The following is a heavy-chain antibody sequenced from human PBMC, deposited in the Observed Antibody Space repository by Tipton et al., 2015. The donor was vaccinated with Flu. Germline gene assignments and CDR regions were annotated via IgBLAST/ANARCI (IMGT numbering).Heavy chain of an antibody. V-gene: IGHV5-51*01. J-gene: IGHJ6*02. CDR2: IYPGDSDT. D-gene: IGHD6-19*01. CDR1: GYSFTSYW. CDR3: ARHINRYSSGWYPYYYYGMDV. Sequence: VQSGAEVKKPGESLKISCKGSGYSFTSYWIGWVRQMPGKGLEWMGIIYPGDSDTRYSPSFQGQVTISADKSISTAYLQWSSLKASATAMYYCARHINRYSSGWYPYYYYGMDVWGQGTTVTVSS.